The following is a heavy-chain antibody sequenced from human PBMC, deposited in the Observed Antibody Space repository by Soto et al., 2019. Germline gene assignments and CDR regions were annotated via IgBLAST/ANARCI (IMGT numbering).Heavy chain of an antibody. CDR2: INPGNGYT. V-gene: IGHV1-3*01. Sequence: GASVKVSCKASGYTFSTYAIHWVRQVPGQRPEWMGWINPGNGYTKYSQRFQGRVTISTNTSATTAYMELTSLNSDDTAVYYCARDSEWLTRGAKNSQHGGQGTLVTVSS. CDR1: GYTFSTYA. CDR3: ARDSEWLTRGAKNSQH. D-gene: IGHD6-19*01. J-gene: IGHJ1*01.